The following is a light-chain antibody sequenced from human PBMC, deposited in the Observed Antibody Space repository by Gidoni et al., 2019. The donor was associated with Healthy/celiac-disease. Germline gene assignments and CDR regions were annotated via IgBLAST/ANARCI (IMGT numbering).Light chain of an antibody. Sequence: QSALTQPASVSGSPGQSITISCTGTSSDVGGYNYFSWYQQPPGKAPKLMIYEVSNRPSGVSNRFAGSKSGNTASLTISGLQAEDEADYYCSSYTSSSTLVVFGGGTKLTVL. CDR2: EVS. V-gene: IGLV2-14*01. J-gene: IGLJ2*01. CDR1: SSDVGGYNY. CDR3: SSYTSSSTLVV.